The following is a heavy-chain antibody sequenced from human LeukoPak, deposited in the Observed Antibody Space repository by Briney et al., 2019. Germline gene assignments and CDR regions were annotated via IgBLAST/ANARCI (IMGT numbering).Heavy chain of an antibody. V-gene: IGHV4-59*01. CDR1: GGSISSYY. CDR3: ARDQGAGIWDTAMVN. J-gene: IGHJ4*02. Sequence: SETLSLTCTVSGGSISSYYWSWIRQPPGKGLEWIGYIYYSGSTNYNPSLKSRFTISVDTSKNRFSLKLSSVTAADTAVYYCARDQGAGIWDTAMVNWGQGTLVIVSS. CDR2: IYYSGST. D-gene: IGHD5-18*01.